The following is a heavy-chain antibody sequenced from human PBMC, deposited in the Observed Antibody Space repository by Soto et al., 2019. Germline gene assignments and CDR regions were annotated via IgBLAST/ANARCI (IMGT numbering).Heavy chain of an antibody. D-gene: IGHD3-22*01. V-gene: IGHV4-39*07. J-gene: IGHJ4*02. CDR3: ARAYTYYYDSSAEKAFDY. CDR1: GGSISSSSYY. Sequence: PSETLSLTCTVSGGSISSSSYYWGWIRQPPGKGLEWIGCIYYSGSTYYNPSLKSRITISVDTSKNQFSLKLSSVTAADTAVYYCARAYTYYYDSSAEKAFDYWGQGTLVTVSS. CDR2: IYYSGST.